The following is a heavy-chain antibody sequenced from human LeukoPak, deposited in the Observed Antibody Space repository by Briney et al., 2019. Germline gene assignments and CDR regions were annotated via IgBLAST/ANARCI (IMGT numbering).Heavy chain of an antibody. CDR3: ARAPDFWSGIASDY. J-gene: IGHJ4*02. CDR1: GYTFTNYD. CDR2: MNPNSGNT. V-gene: IGHV1-8*01. Sequence: VASVKVSCKASGYTFTNYDINWVRQATGQGLEWMGWMNPNSGNTGYAQKFQGRVNMTRNTSISTAYMELSSLRSEDTAVYYCARAPDFWSGIASDYWGQGTLVTVSS. D-gene: IGHD3-3*01.